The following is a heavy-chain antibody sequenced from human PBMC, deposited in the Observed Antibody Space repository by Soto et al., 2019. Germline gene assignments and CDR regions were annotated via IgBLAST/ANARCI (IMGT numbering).Heavy chain of an antibody. J-gene: IGHJ5*02. D-gene: IGHD3-3*01. CDR1: GGSISSGGYF. V-gene: IGHV4-30-4*08. Sequence: LSLTCTVSGGSISSGGYFWSWIRQPPGKGLEWIGYIYYSGSTYYNPSLKSRVTISVDTSKNQFSLKLSSVTAADTAVYYCARIVYITSKRFLARWFDPWGQGTLVTVSS. CDR2: IYYSGST. CDR3: ARIVYITSKRFLARWFDP.